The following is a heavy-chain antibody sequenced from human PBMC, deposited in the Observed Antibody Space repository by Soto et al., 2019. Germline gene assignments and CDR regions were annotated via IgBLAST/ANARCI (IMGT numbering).Heavy chain of an antibody. CDR1: GVTFSSYA. CDR2: IIPIFGTA. V-gene: IGHV1-69*13. CDR3: ARVTYYYDSSGYYGWFDP. D-gene: IGHD3-22*01. J-gene: IGHJ5*02. Sequence: GASVKVSCKASGVTFSSYAISWVRQAPGQGLEWMGGIIPIFGTANYAQKFQGRVTITADESTSTAYMELSSLRSEDTAVYYCARVTYYYDSSGYYGWFDPWGQGTLVTVSS.